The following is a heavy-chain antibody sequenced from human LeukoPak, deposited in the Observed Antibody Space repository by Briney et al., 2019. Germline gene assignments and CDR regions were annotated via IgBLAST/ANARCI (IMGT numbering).Heavy chain of an antibody. CDR1: GYTFTGYY. J-gene: IGHJ5*02. Sequence: ASVKVSCKASGYTFTGYYMHWVRQAPGQGLEWMGWINPNSGGTNYAQKFQGRVTMTRDTSISTAYMELSSLTSGDTAVYYCARRPLERMAGSWFDPWGQGTLVTVSS. V-gene: IGHV1-2*02. CDR2: INPNSGGT. CDR3: ARRPLERMAGSWFDP. D-gene: IGHD3-3*01.